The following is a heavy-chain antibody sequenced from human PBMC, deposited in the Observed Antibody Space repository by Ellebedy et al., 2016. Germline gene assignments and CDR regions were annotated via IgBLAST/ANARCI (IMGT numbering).Heavy chain of an antibody. J-gene: IGHJ6*02. CDR2: ISYDGSNK. D-gene: IGHD6-19*01. V-gene: IGHV3-30*18. CDR1: GFTFSSYG. CDR3: AKGGQWLVREEGYGMDV. Sequence: GGSLRLSXAASGFTFSSYGMHWVRQAPGKGLEWVAVISYDGSNKYYADSVKGRFTISRDNSKNTLYLQMNSLRAEDTAVYYCAKGGQWLVREEGYGMDVWGQGTTVTVSS.